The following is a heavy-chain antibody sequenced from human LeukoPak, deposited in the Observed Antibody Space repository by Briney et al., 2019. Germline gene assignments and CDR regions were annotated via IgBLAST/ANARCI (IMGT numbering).Heavy chain of an antibody. CDR3: ARRRTYCSSTSCYTANFDY. Sequence: GESLKISCKGSGYSFTSYWIGWVRQMPGKGLAWMGIIYPGDSDTRYSPSFQGQVTISADKSISTAYRQWSSLKASDTAMYYCARRRTYCSSTSCYTANFDYWGQGTLVTVSS. CDR2: IYPGDSDT. J-gene: IGHJ4*02. V-gene: IGHV5-51*01. CDR1: GYSFTSYW. D-gene: IGHD2-2*01.